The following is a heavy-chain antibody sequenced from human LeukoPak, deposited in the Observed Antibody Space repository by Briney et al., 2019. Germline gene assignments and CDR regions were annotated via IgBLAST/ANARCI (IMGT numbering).Heavy chain of an antibody. CDR3: ARVGIAGADY. CDR1: GVSISSGSYY. CDR2: FYTSGST. Sequence: SETLSLTCTVSGVSISSGSYYWSWIRQPAGKGLEWIGRFYTSGSTNYNPSLKSRVTISVDTSKNQFSLKLSSVTAADTAVYYCARVGIAGADYWGQGTLVTVSS. J-gene: IGHJ4*02. V-gene: IGHV4-61*02. D-gene: IGHD1-14*01.